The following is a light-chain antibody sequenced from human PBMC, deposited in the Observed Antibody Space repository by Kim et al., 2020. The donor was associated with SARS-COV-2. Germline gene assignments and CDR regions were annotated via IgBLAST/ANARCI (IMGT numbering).Light chain of an antibody. V-gene: IGKV2-30*01. CDR2: KVS. Sequence: EVVMTQSPLSLPVTLGQPASISCRSSQSLVYSDGNTYLNWFQQRPGQSPRRLIYKVSNRDSGVPDRFSGSGSGTDFTLKISRVEAEDVGVYYFMQGIHPITFGQGTRLEIK. CDR3: MQGIHPIT. J-gene: IGKJ5*01. CDR1: QSLVYSDGNTY.